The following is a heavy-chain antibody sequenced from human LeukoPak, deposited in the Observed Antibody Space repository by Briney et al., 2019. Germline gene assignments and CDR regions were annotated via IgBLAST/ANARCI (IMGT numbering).Heavy chain of an antibody. V-gene: IGHV4-59*08. D-gene: IGHD5/OR15-5a*01. Sequence: SETLSLTCTVSGGSISSYYWSWIRQPPGKALAWIGYISYTGSTKYNPSLESRVTISVDTSKNQFSLKLSSVTAADTAVYFCARHNRVYYDFDYWGQGTLVTVSS. CDR1: GGSISSYY. J-gene: IGHJ4*02. CDR2: ISYTGST. CDR3: ARHNRVYYDFDY.